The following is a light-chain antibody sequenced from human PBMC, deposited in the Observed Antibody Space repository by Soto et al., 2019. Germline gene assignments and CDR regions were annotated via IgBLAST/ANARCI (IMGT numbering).Light chain of an antibody. CDR3: QQYGSSPPLT. CDR2: GAS. J-gene: IGKJ4*01. Sequence: EFVSTQSPGTLSLSPGERATLSCRASQSVGSNSLAWYQQKPGQAPRILIYGASTRATGIPDRFSGSGSGTDFPLTISRLEPEDFAVYYCQQYGSSPPLTFGGGTKVEIK. V-gene: IGKV3-20*01. CDR1: QSVGSNS.